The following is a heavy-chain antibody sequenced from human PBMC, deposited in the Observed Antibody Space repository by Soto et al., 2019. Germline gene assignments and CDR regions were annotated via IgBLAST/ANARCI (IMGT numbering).Heavy chain of an antibody. J-gene: IGHJ4*02. D-gene: IGHD3-16*01. CDR1: GDSMLKNY. Sequence: QVQLQESGPGLVKPSETLSLTCNFFGDSMLKNYWGWVRQPAGKGLEWMGRIWTSGSTNYNPSLKSRVTMSIDTSNKHFSLDLKSVTAADTAVYYCARTVGAAYYFDFWGQGVLVTVSS. CDR3: ARTVGAAYYFDF. CDR2: IWTSGST. V-gene: IGHV4-4*07.